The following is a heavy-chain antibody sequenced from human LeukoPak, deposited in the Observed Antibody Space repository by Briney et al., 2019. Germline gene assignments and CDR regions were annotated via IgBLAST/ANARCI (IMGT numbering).Heavy chain of an antibody. D-gene: IGHD3-22*01. Sequence: SETLSLTCTVSGGSISGYYWSWIRQPPGKGLEWIGYIYYSGSTNYNPSLKSRVTISVDTSKNQFSLKLSSVTAADTAVYYCARSDYYDSSGYYSRPDYFDYWGQGTLVTVSS. CDR3: ARSDYYDSSGYYSRPDYFDY. CDR1: GGSISGYY. J-gene: IGHJ4*02. V-gene: IGHV4-59*01. CDR2: IYYSGST.